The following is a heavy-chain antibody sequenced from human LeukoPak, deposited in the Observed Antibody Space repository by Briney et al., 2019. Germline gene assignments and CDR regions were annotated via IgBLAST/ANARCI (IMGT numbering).Heavy chain of an antibody. CDR1: GGSISSGSYY. V-gene: IGHV4-61*02. J-gene: IGHJ6*03. D-gene: IGHD2-2*01. Sequence: SETLSLTCTVSGGSISSGSYYWSWIRQPAGKGLEWIGRIYTSGSTNYNPSLKSRVTISVDTSKNQFSLKLSSVTAADTAVYYCARADAKKYCSSTSCYVLGYYYYMDVWGKGTTVTISS. CDR2: IYTSGST. CDR3: ARADAKKYCSSTSCYVLGYYYYMDV.